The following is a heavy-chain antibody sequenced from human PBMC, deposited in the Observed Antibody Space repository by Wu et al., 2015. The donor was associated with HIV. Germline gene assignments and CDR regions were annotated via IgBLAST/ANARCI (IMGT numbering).Heavy chain of an antibody. J-gene: IGHJ4*02. CDR1: GYSFINYG. CDR3: ARVPSYKPLDF. CDR2: ISPYNGDT. Sequence: QVQLFRSGTEMKKPGASVKVSCRASGYSFINYGISWVRQAPGQGLEWMGWISPYNGDTKYSQKFQDRVTMTTETSTSTAYMDLGSLRSDDTAVYYCARVPSYKPLDFWGQGTLVTVSS. V-gene: IGHV1-18*01. D-gene: IGHD1-1*01.